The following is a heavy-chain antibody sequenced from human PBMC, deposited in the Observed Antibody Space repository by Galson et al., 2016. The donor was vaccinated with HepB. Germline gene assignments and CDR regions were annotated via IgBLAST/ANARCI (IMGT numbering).Heavy chain of an antibody. CDR3: ARDLSNDFGPLDS. D-gene: IGHD4-17*01. Sequence: SVKVSCKASGGTFSSYKISWVRQAPGQGIELIGGSIPVYASPTYAQKFQDRVTITADASTSTAYMELSSLRSEDTAIYYCARDLSNDFGPLDSWGQGTLVTVSS. CDR2: SIPVYASP. J-gene: IGHJ4*02. V-gene: IGHV1-69*13. CDR1: GGTFSSYK.